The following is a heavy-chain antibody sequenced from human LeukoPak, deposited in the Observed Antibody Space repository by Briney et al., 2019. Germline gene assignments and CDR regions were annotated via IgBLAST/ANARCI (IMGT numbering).Heavy chain of an antibody. Sequence: SGGSLRLSCAASGFTVSSNYMSWVRRAPGKGLEWVSVIYSGGSTYYADSVKGRFTISRDNSKNTLYLQMNSLRAEDTAVYYCARVPGYCSSTSCPYYYYYGMDVWGQGTTVTVSS. CDR1: GFTVSSNY. J-gene: IGHJ6*02. CDR3: ARVPGYCSSTSCPYYYYYGMDV. D-gene: IGHD2-2*01. CDR2: IYSGGST. V-gene: IGHV3-53*01.